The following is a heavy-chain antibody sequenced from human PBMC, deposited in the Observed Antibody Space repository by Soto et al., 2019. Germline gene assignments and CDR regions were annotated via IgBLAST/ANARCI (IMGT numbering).Heavy chain of an antibody. CDR2: IVPIVDTA. D-gene: IGHD5-12*01. Sequence: QVQLEQSGAEVRQPASSVKVSCKTSGGTFSSYAISWVRQAPGQGLEWMGGIVPIVDTATYAQKFEGRVTNTAVESTSTVYMEQGSLRSDGTSVCYCVGGVANPGYLDNWGQGTMVTVSS. CDR1: GGTFSSYA. J-gene: IGHJ4*02. CDR3: VGGVANPGYLDN. V-gene: IGHV1-69*12.